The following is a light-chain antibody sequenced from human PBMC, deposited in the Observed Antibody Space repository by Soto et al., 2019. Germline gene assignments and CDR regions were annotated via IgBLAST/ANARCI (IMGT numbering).Light chain of an antibody. CDR2: NTG. CDR1: SASVSTSYF. V-gene: IGLV8-61*01. Sequence: QTVVTQEPSVSVSPGGKVTITCSLSSASVSTSYFPRWYQQTPGQPPRTLIYNTGTRSSGVPDRFSGSILGNKAALTITGAQAADEAEYFCLLFISSATWAFGGGTKLTVL. J-gene: IGLJ2*01. CDR3: LLFISSATWA.